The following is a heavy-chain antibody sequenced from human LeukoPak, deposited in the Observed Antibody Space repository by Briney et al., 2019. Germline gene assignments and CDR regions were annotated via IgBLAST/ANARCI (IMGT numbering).Heavy chain of an antibody. J-gene: IGHJ6*03. V-gene: IGHV3-7*01. D-gene: IGHD3-3*01. CDR1: GFTLSIYW. CDR3: ARLRYNDFWSGHWKYYYYMDV. Sequence: GGSLRLSCAPSGFTLSIYWMSWVRQAPGKGLEWVANIKQEGSEKYYVDSVKGRFTISRDNAKNSLYLQMNSLRAEDTALYYCARLRYNDFWSGHWKYYYYMDVWGKGTTVTVSS. CDR2: IKQEGSEK.